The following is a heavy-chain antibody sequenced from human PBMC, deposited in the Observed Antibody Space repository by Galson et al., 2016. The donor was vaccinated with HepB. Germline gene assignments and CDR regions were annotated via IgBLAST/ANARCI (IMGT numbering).Heavy chain of an antibody. Sequence: SLRLSCAASGFTFSYYVVHWVRQAPGKGLEWVALISDDGTRKYFADSAKGRVTISRDNSNNTLDLQMNNLRGEDTAVYYCARARQLFSVYYFGFDAWGPGTTVTVSS. D-gene: IGHD6-13*01. CDR3: ARARQLFSVYYFGFDA. J-gene: IGHJ6*02. V-gene: IGHV3-30*04. CDR1: GFTFSYYV. CDR2: ISDDGTRK.